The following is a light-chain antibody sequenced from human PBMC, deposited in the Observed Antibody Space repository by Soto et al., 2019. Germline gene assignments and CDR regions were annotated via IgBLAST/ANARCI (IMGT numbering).Light chain of an antibody. Sequence: EVVLTQSPGTLSLSPGDRATLSCRASQSIGNNYLAWYQQKPGQAPRLLIYGASTRATGIPDRFSGSGSGTDFTLTISRLEPEDFAMYRCQQYGGSPLVTFGGGTKVEI. CDR3: QQYGGSPLVT. CDR2: GAS. V-gene: IGKV3-20*01. J-gene: IGKJ4*01. CDR1: QSIGNNY.